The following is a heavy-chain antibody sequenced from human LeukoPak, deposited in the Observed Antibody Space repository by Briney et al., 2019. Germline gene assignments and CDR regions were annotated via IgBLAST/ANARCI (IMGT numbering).Heavy chain of an antibody. Sequence: PGGSLSLSFAASGFTFSYYYMSWIRPAPGKGLEWVSYIISSGSTIYYADSVKGRFTISRDNAKNSLYLQMNSLRAEDTAVYYCARRMAPYCGGDCYPSSYYGMDVWGQGTTVTVSS. V-gene: IGHV3-11*01. CDR2: IISSGSTI. D-gene: IGHD2-21*02. CDR1: GFTFSYYY. CDR3: ARRMAPYCGGDCYPSSYYGMDV. J-gene: IGHJ6*02.